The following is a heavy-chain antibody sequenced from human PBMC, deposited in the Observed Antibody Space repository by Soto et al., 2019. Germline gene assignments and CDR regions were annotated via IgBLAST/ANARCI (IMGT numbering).Heavy chain of an antibody. J-gene: IGHJ5*02. CDR1: GFSFTNTW. V-gene: IGHV3-15*01. CDR3: TPARGDYRPVDP. Sequence: EVQLVESGGDLVKPGGSLRLSCAASGFSFTNTWMNWVRQAPGKGLEWVGRIKSQGDGGTREYAEPVKGRFTISRDDSTSTLYLEMNSLKVEYTAVYYCTPARGDYRPVDPWGQGTLVTVSS. CDR2: IKSQGDGGTR. D-gene: IGHD4-17*01.